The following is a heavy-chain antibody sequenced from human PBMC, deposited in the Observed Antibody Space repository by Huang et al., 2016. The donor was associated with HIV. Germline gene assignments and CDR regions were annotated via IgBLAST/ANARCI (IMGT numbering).Heavy chain of an antibody. CDR2: FDPERGET. Sequence: QVQLVQSRAEVKKPGASVKVSCKVSEYTLTELSIHWVRKPPGKGLEWMGGFDPERGETIYAQKFQGRVTMTEDTSTETAFMELSGLRPEDTAVYYCATGFDVFFDFWGQGTLVTVSS. D-gene: IGHD3-9*01. CDR1: EYTLTELS. J-gene: IGHJ4*02. CDR3: ATGFDVFFDF. V-gene: IGHV1-24*01.